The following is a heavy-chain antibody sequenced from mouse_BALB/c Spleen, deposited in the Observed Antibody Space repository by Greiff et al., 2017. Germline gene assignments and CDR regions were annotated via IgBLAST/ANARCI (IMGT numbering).Heavy chain of an antibody. CDR2: IDPENGDT. J-gene: IGHJ4*01. D-gene: IGHD1-1*01. CDR3: TRSSLYAMDY. V-gene: IGHV14-4*02. Sequence: EVQLQESGAELVRSGASVKMSCTASGFNFTDYYMHWVKQRPEQGLEWIGWIDPENGDTEYAPKFQGKATMTADTSSNTAYLQLSSLTSEDTAVYYCTRSSLYAMDYWGQGTSVTVSS. CDR1: GFNFTDYY.